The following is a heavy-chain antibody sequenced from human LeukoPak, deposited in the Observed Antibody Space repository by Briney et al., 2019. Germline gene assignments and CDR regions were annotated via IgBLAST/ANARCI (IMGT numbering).Heavy chain of an antibody. CDR2: INWNGGST. V-gene: IGHV3-20*01. J-gene: IGHJ6*03. CDR1: GFTFDDYG. CDR3: ARGDGSSPYYYYYMDV. D-gene: IGHD2-15*01. Sequence: GGSLRLSCAASGFTFDDYGMSWVRQAPGKGLEWVSGINWNGGSTGYADSVKGRFTISRDNAKNSLYLQMNSLRAEDTALYHCARGDGSSPYYYYYMDVWGKGTTVTVSS.